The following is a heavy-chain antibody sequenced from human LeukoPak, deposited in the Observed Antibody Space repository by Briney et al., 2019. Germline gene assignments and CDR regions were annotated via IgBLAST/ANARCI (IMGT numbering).Heavy chain of an antibody. J-gene: IGHJ4*02. V-gene: IGHV4-59*01. CDR2: IYYSGST. Sequence: SETLSLTCTVSGGSISSSYWSWIRQPPGKGLEWIGYIYYSGSTNYNPSLKSRVTISVDTSKNQFSLKLSSVTAADTAVYYCARGGLLWFGELLPPIPHFDYWGQGTLVTVSS. D-gene: IGHD3-10*01. CDR3: ARGGLLWFGELLPPIPHFDY. CDR1: GGSISSSY.